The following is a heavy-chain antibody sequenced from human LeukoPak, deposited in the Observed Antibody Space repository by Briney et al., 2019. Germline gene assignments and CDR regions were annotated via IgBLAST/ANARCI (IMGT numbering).Heavy chain of an antibody. CDR2: TYYRSRWYN. Sequence: SQTLSLICAISGDSVSSNSAAWNWISQSPSRGLEWMGRTYYRSRWYNDYAVSVKSRITINPDTSKKQFSLQLNSVTPEDTALYYCAIQARGVWFDACGERGMVTVSS. CDR3: AIQARGVWFDA. V-gene: IGHV6-1*01. CDR1: GDSVSSNSAA. J-gene: IGHJ5*02. D-gene: IGHD4-11*01.